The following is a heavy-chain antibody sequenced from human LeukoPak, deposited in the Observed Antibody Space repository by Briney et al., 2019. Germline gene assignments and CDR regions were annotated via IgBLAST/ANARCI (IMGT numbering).Heavy chain of an antibody. V-gene: IGHV3-74*01. D-gene: IGHD1-1*01. CDR3: AKGSLGNWYFFDY. CDR1: GLTFSDFW. J-gene: IGHJ4*02. Sequence: GGSLRLSCAASGLTFSDFWMHWVRQPPGKGLVWVALVKGDGRTTIYADSVKGRFTIFRDNSKNTLYLQMNSLRVEDTAVYYCAKGSLGNWYFFDYWGLGTLVTVSS. CDR2: VKGDGRTT.